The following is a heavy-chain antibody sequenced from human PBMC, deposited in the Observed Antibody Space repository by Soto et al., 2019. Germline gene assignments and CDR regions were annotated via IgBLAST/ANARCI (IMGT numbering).Heavy chain of an antibody. D-gene: IGHD3-16*02. V-gene: IGHV3-48*02. CDR3: ARVVLILGSMDA. Sequence: DSVKCRFTISRDNSKNSLFLQMNSLRDEDTAVYYCARVVLILGSMDAWGLRTKVPVFS. J-gene: IGHJ6*02.